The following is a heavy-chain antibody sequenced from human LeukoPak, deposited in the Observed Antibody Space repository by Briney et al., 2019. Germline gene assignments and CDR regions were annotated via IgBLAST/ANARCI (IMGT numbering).Heavy chain of an antibody. CDR2: INPNSGGT. J-gene: IGHJ6*02. CDR3: AREEDPRYYYYGMDV. V-gene: IGHV1-2*02. CDR1: GYTFTGYY. Sequence: ASVKVSCKASGYTFTGYYIHWVRQAPGQGLEWMGWINPNSGGTNYAQKFQGRVTMTRDTSISTAYMELSRLRSDDTAVYYCAREEDPRYYYYGMDVWGQGTTVTVSS.